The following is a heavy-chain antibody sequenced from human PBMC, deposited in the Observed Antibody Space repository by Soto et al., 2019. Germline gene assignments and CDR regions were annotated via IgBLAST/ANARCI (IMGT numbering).Heavy chain of an antibody. Sequence: PSETLSLTCAISGDSVSSNSAAWNWIRQSPSRGLEWLGRTYYRSKWYNDYAVSVKSRITINPDTSKNQFSLQLNSVTPEDTAVYYCARGYCXSTSCKASDHYYYGMDVWGQGTTVTVSS. D-gene: IGHD2-2*01. J-gene: IGHJ6*02. CDR2: TYYRSKWYN. CDR1: GDSVSSNSAA. V-gene: IGHV6-1*01. CDR3: ARGYCXSTSCKASDHYYYGMDV.